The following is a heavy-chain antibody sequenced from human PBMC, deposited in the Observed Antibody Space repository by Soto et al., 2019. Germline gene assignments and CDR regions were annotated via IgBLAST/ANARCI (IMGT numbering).Heavy chain of an antibody. CDR3: AKDRPPKHPSQLDYDILTGCFDY. Sequence: RGSLRLSCAASGFTFSSYAMSWVRQAPGKGLERVSAISGSGGSTYYADSVKGRFTISRDNSKNTLYLQMNSLRAEDTAVYYCAKDRPPKHPSQLDYDILTGCFDYWGQGTLVTVSS. J-gene: IGHJ4*02. D-gene: IGHD3-9*01. CDR1: GFTFSSYA. CDR2: ISGSGGST. V-gene: IGHV3-23*01.